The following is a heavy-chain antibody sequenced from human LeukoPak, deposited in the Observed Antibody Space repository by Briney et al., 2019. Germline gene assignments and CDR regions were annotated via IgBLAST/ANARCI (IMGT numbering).Heavy chain of an antibody. Sequence: GGSLRLSCAASGFTFSSYAMHWVRQAPGKGLEWVAVISYDGGNKYYADSVKGRFTISRDNSKNTLYLQMNSLRAEDTAVYYCARDYMDYYDSSGYYLVDWGQGTLVTVSS. J-gene: IGHJ4*02. D-gene: IGHD3-22*01. CDR3: ARDYMDYYDSSGYYLVD. CDR2: ISYDGGNK. CDR1: GFTFSSYA. V-gene: IGHV3-30-3*01.